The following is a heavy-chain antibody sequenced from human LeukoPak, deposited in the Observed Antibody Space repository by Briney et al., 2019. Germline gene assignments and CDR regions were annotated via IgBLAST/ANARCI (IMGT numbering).Heavy chain of an antibody. CDR3: ARVSPPSKGRNSYGCDY. Sequence: ASVKVSCKASGYTFTSYGISWVRQAPGQGPEWMGWISAYNGNTNYAQKLQGRVTMTTDTSTSTAYMELRSLRSDDTAVYYCARVSPPSKGRNSYGCDYWGQGTLVTVSS. CDR1: GYTFTSYG. D-gene: IGHD5-18*01. V-gene: IGHV1-18*01. J-gene: IGHJ4*02. CDR2: ISAYNGNT.